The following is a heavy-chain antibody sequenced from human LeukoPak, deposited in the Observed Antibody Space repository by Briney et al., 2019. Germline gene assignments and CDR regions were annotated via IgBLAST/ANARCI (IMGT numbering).Heavy chain of an antibody. CDR1: GGSFSGYY. J-gene: IGHJ4*02. V-gene: IGHV4-34*01. Sequence: PSETLSLTCAVYGGSFSGYYWSWIRQAPGKGLEWIGEINHSGSTNYNPSLKSRVTISVDTSKNQFSLKLSSVTAADTAVYYCARESYPGGSGCYSGTYYFDYWGQGTLVTVSS. CDR2: INHSGST. CDR3: ARESYPGGSGCYSGTYYFDY. D-gene: IGHD6-19*01.